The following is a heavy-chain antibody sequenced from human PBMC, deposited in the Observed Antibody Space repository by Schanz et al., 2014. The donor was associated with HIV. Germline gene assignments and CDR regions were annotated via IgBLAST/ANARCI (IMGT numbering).Heavy chain of an antibody. V-gene: IGHV3-23*01. J-gene: IGHJ4*02. CDR2: ISTGGERT. CDR3: GTYNYGSGHDY. D-gene: IGHD3-10*01. CDR1: GFPFSNFA. Sequence: EEHLLESGGDLIQPGGSLRLSCVASGFPFSNFAMSWVRQDPGRGLEWASAISTGGERTFYADSVKGRFTISRDNSKNTLYLQMNSLRAEDTAIYHCGTYNYGSGHDYWGQGTLVTVSS.